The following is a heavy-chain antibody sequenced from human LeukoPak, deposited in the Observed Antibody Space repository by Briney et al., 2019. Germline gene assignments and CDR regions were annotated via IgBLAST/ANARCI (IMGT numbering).Heavy chain of an antibody. D-gene: IGHD3-3*01. Sequence: GGSLRLSCAASGFTFSSYVMSWVRQAPGKGLEWVSAISGSGGSTYYADSVEGRFTISRDNSKNTLYLQMNSLRAEDTAVYYCAKDSDYDFWSGYYAVFDYWGQGTLVTVSS. CDR1: GFTFSSYV. J-gene: IGHJ4*02. V-gene: IGHV3-23*01. CDR3: AKDSDYDFWSGYYAVFDY. CDR2: ISGSGGST.